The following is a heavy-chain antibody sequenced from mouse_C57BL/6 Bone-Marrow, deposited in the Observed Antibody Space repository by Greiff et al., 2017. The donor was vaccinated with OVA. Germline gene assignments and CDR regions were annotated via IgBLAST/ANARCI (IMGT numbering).Heavy chain of an antibody. CDR1: GYTFTSYW. D-gene: IGHD1-1*01. J-gene: IGHJ2*01. V-gene: IGHV1-55*01. CDR3: ARAGLLLRSLFDY. Sequence: QVQLQQPGAELVKPGASVKMSCKASGYTFTSYWITWVTQRPGQGLEWIGDIYPGSGSTNYNEKFKSKATLTVDTSSSTAYMQLSSLTSEDSAVYYCARAGLLLRSLFDYWGQGTTLTVSS. CDR2: IYPGSGST.